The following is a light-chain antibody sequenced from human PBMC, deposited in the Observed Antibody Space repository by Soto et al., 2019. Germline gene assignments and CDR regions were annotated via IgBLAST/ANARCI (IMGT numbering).Light chain of an antibody. V-gene: IGKV1-5*03. J-gene: IGKJ1*01. CDR1: QTISSW. CDR2: KAS. CDR3: QQSYSTLTWT. Sequence: DIQMTQSPSTLSGSVGDRVTITCRASQTISSWLAWYQQKPGKAPKLLIYKASTLKSGVPSRFSGSGSGTEFTLTISSLQPEDFANYYCQQSYSTLTWTFGQGTKVDIK.